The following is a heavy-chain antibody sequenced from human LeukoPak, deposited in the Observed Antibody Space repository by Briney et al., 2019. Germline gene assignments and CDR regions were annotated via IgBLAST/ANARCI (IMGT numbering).Heavy chain of an antibody. D-gene: IGHD3-10*01. CDR3: ARDRLERGPFDY. CDR2: MNPNSGGT. Sequence: GASVKVSCKASGYTFTSYDINWVRQATGQGLEWMGWMNPNSGGTNYAQKFQGRVTITADKSTSTAYMELSSLRSEDTAVYYCARDRLERGPFDYWGQGTLVTVLS. V-gene: IGHV1-8*01. CDR1: GYTFTSYD. J-gene: IGHJ4*02.